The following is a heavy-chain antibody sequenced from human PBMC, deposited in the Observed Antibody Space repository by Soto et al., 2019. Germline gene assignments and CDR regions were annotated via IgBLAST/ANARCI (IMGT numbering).Heavy chain of an antibody. Sequence: GGSLRLSCAASGFTFSDYYMSWIRQAPGKGLEWVSYISSSGSTIYYADSVKGRFTISRDNAKNSLYLQMNSLGAEDTAVYYCARDRSQSGYDYGDWFDPWGQGTLVTVSS. CDR3: ARDRSQSGYDYGDWFDP. V-gene: IGHV3-11*01. J-gene: IGHJ5*02. CDR1: GFTFSDYY. D-gene: IGHD5-12*01. CDR2: ISSSGSTI.